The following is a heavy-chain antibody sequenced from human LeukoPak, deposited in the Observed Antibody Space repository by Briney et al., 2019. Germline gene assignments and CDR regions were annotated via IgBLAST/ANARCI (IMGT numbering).Heavy chain of an antibody. J-gene: IGHJ4*02. Sequence: ASVKVSCKASGGTFSSYAISWVRQAPGQGVEWMGWINPNSGGTKYAQKMQGRGTLARDTSISTAYMQLSRLTSDDTPVYYCARDGGSGSYYVYWGQGTLVTVSS. CDR1: GGTFSSYA. D-gene: IGHD3-10*01. CDR3: ARDGGSGSYYVY. V-gene: IGHV1-2*02. CDR2: INPNSGGT.